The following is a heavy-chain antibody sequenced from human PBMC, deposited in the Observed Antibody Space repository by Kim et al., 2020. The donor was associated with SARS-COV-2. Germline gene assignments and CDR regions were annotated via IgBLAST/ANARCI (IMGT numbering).Heavy chain of an antibody. CDR2: IYSGGST. D-gene: IGHD3-10*01. J-gene: IGHJ4*02. V-gene: IGHV3-66*01. CDR3: AWFGFDY. Sequence: GGSLRLSCAASGFTVSSNYMSWVRQAPGKGLEWVSVIYSGGSTYYADSVKGRFTISRDNSTDTLNFQMNSLRAEDTAVYYCAWFGFDYWGQGTLVIVST. CDR1: GFTVSSNY.